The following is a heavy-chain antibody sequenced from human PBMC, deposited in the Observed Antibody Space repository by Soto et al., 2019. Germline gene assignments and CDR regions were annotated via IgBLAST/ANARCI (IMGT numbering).Heavy chain of an antibody. J-gene: IGHJ3*02. Sequence: SETLSLTCTVSGGSISSYYWSWIRQPPGKGLEWIGYIYYSGSTNYNPSLKSRVTISVDTSKNQFSLKLSSVTAADTAVYYCARDSGYVNAFDIWGQGTMVTVSS. CDR1: GGSISSYY. CDR3: ARDSGYVNAFDI. CDR2: IYYSGST. D-gene: IGHD5-12*01. V-gene: IGHV4-59*08.